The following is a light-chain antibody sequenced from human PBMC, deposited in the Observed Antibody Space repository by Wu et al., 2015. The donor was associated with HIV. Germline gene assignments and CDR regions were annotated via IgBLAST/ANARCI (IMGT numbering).Light chain of an antibody. CDR1: QSISSW. Sequence: DIQMTQSPSTLSASVGDRVTITCRASQSISSWLAWYQQKPGKAPKLLIYKASSLERGVPSRFSGSGSGTKFTLTISSLQPDDFATYYCQQSYTFGQGTKLEIK. CDR3: QQSYT. CDR2: KAS. V-gene: IGKV1-5*03. J-gene: IGKJ2*01.